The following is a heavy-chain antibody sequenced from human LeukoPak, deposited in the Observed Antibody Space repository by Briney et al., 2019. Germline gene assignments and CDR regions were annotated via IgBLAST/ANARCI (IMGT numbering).Heavy chain of an antibody. CDR3: ARVSAGVIGMKDVFDI. V-gene: IGHV3-21*01. D-gene: IGHD3-16*02. J-gene: IGHJ3*02. CDR2: TSSSDAGT. Sequence: GGSLRLSCAASGFSLSSHAMSWVRQAPGKGLEWVSATSSSDAGTYYADSVKGRFTISRHNAKNSLYLQMNSLRAEDTAVYYCARVSAGVIGMKDVFDIWGQGTMVTVSS. CDR1: GFSLSSHA.